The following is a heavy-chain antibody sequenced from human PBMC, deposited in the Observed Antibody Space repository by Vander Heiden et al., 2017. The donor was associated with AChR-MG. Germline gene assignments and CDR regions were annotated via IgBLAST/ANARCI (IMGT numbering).Heavy chain of an antibody. CDR1: EFTFDAYA. D-gene: IGHD3-3*01. CDR3: GRDNPAYYDFWSGVAIKSGGTDV. Sequence: EVQLVESGGGLVQPGGSLSLSCSGAEFTFDAYALHWVRQGPGKGLEWVSGISWNGDTKVYADSVKGRFTISRDSEKKILYLQMNSLTSDDTGVYYCGRDNPAYYDFWSGVAIKSGGTDVWGQGTTVIVSS. J-gene: IGHJ6*02. V-gene: IGHV3-9*01. CDR2: ISWNGDTK.